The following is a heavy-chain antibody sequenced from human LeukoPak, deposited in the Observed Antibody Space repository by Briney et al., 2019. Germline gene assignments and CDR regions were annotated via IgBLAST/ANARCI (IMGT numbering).Heavy chain of an antibody. V-gene: IGHV1-8*01. CDR3: ARGGYDFWSDYHYYYYYMDV. D-gene: IGHD3-3*01. Sequence: RASVKVSCKASGYTFTSYDINWVRQATGQGLEWMGWVNPNSGNTGYAQKFQGRVTMTRNTSISTAYMELSSLRSEDTAVYYCARGGYDFWSDYHYYYYYMDVWGKGTTVTVSS. CDR2: VNPNSGNT. CDR1: GYTFTSYD. J-gene: IGHJ6*03.